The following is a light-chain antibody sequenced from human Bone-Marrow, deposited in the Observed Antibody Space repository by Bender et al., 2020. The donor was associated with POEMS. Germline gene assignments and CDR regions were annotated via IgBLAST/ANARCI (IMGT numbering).Light chain of an antibody. CDR2: QDT. V-gene: IGLV3-25*03. Sequence: SYELTQPPSVSVSSGQTARITCSADALPYQHAYWYQQKPGQAPLLVIYQDTERPSGIPERYSGHTSETTVTLTITGVQAEGEADYYCQSADSSGSYVVFGRGTKLTVL. J-gene: IGLJ2*01. CDR1: ALPYQH. CDR3: QSADSSGSYVV.